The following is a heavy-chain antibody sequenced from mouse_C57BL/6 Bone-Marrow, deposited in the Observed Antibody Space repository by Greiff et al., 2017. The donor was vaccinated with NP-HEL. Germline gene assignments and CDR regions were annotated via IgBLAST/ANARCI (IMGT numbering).Heavy chain of an antibody. CDR2: IYPGSGST. J-gene: IGHJ1*03. CDR1: GYTFTSYL. Sequence: QVQLQQPGAELVKPGASVKLSCKASGYTFTSYLMHWVKQRPGRGLEWIGDIYPGSGSTNYNEKFKSKATLTVDTSSSTAYMQLSSLTSEDSAVYYCAREGGYYPDWYFDVWGTGTTVTVSS. D-gene: IGHD2-3*01. CDR3: AREGGYYPDWYFDV. V-gene: IGHV1-55*01.